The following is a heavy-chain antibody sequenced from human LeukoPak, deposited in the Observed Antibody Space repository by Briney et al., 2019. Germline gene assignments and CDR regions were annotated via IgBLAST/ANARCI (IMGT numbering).Heavy chain of an antibody. Sequence: PSETLSLTCTVSGGSISSYYWSWIRQPPGKGLEWIGYIYYSGSTNYNPSLKSRVTISVDTSKNQFSLKLSSVTAADTAVYYCARERYYDSSGYRTDAFDIWGQGTMVTVSS. CDR2: IYYSGST. J-gene: IGHJ3*02. D-gene: IGHD3-22*01. CDR3: ARERYYDSSGYRTDAFDI. V-gene: IGHV4-59*01. CDR1: GGSISSYY.